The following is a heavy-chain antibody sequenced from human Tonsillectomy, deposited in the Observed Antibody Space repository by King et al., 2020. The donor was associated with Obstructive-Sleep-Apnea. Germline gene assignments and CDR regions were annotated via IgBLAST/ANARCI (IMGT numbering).Heavy chain of an antibody. J-gene: IGHJ6*02. CDR1: GFSFSGYR. D-gene: IGHD4-17*01. V-gene: IGHV3-21*01. Sequence: VQLVESGGGLVKPGGSLRLSCAASGFSFSGYRMNWVRQAPGKGLEWVSSISSSSSHIYYADSVKGRFTISRDNAEKSLYLQMGSLRAEDTAVYFCATEDYGEYGMDVWGQGTTVTVSS. CDR3: ATEDYGEYGMDV. CDR2: ISSSSSHI.